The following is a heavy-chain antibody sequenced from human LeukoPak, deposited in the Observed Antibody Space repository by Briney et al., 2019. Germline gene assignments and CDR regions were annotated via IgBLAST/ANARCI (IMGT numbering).Heavy chain of an antibody. CDR3: AKETAGPPGSQPNDY. J-gene: IGHJ4*02. CDR2: ISWNSGSI. D-gene: IGHD1-14*01. Sequence: GRSLRLSCAASGFTFDDYAMHWVRQAPGKGLEWASGISWNSGSIGYADSVKGRFTISRDNAKNSLYLQMNSLRAEDTALYYCAKETAGPPGSQPNDYWGQGTLVTVSS. CDR1: GFTFDDYA. V-gene: IGHV3-9*01.